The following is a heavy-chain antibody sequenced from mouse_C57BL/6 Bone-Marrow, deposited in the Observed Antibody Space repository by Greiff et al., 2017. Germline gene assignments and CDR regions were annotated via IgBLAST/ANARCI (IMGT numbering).Heavy chain of an antibody. V-gene: IGHV5-17*01. CDR2: ISSGSSTI. Sequence: EVQRVESGGGLVKPGGSLKLSCAASGFTFSDYGMHWVRQAPEKGLEWVAYISSGSSTIYYADTVKGRFPISRDNAKNTLFLQMTSLRSEDTAMYYCARGATVVATDFDYWGQGTTLTVSS. J-gene: IGHJ2*01. CDR3: ARGATVVATDFDY. CDR1: GFTFSDYG. D-gene: IGHD1-1*01.